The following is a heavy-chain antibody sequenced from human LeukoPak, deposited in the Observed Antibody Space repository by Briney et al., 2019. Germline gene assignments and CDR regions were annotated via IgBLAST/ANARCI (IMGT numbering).Heavy chain of an antibody. CDR1: GYTFTSYD. CDR3: ARARVEQQPWEFDY. J-gene: IGHJ4*02. Sequence: GASVKVSCKASGYTFTSYDINWVRQATGQGLEWMGWMSPNSGNTGYAQKFQGRVTMTRNTSISTAYMELSSLRSEDTAVYYCARARVEQQPWEFDYWGQGTLVTVSS. V-gene: IGHV1-8*01. CDR2: MSPNSGNT. D-gene: IGHD6-13*01.